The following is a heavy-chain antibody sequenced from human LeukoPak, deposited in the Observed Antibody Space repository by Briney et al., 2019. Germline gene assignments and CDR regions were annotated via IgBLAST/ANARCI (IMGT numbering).Heavy chain of an antibody. Sequence: SETLSLTCAVYGGSFSGYYWSWIRQPPGKGLEWIGEINHSGSTNYNPSLKSRVTISVDTSKNQFSLKLSSVTAADTAVYYCASEQQLAPDYFDYWGQGTLVTVSS. CDR1: GGSFSGYY. CDR2: INHSGST. J-gene: IGHJ4*02. D-gene: IGHD6-13*01. V-gene: IGHV4-34*01. CDR3: ASEQQLAPDYFDY.